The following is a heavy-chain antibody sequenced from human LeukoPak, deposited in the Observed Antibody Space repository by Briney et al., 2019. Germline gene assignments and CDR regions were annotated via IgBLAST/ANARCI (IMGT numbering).Heavy chain of an antibody. V-gene: IGHV1-2*06. CDR1: GYTFTGYY. CDR2: INPNTGGT. J-gene: IGHJ4*02. Sequence: ASVKVSCKASGYTFTGYYMHWVRQAPGQGLEWMGRINPNTGGTNYAQKFQGRVTMTRDTSISTAYMELSRLRSDDTAVYYCARVRRDGSEGFDYWGQGTLVTVSS. D-gene: IGHD3-10*01. CDR3: ARVRRDGSEGFDY.